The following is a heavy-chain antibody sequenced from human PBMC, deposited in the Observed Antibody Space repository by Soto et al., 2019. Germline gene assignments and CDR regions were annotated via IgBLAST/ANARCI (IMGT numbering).Heavy chain of an antibody. CDR3: ARHRGYSRSSGRGVWYYFDY. J-gene: IGHJ4*02. CDR1: GGSISSSSYY. Sequence: QLQLQESGPGLVKPSETLSLTCTVSGGSISSSSYYWGWIRQPPGKGLEWIGSIYYIGNTYYNPSLKSRVTISVDTSKNQFSLKLSSVTAADTAVYYCARHRGYSRSSGRGVWYYFDYWGQGTLVTVSS. D-gene: IGHD6-6*01. V-gene: IGHV4-39*01. CDR2: IYYIGNT.